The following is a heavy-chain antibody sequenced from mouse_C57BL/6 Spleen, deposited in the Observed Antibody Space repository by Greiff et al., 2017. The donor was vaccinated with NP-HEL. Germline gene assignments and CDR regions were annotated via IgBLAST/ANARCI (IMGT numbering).Heavy chain of an antibody. Sequence: VQLQQPGAELVMPGASVKLSCKASGYTFTSYWMHWVKQRPGQGLEWIGEIDPSDSYTNYNQKFKGKSTLTVDKSSSTAYMQLSSLTSEDSAVYYCARFTGYFDYWGQGTTLTVSS. CDR2: IDPSDSYT. CDR3: ARFTGYFDY. J-gene: IGHJ2*01. V-gene: IGHV1-69*01. CDR1: GYTFTSYW. D-gene: IGHD1-1*01.